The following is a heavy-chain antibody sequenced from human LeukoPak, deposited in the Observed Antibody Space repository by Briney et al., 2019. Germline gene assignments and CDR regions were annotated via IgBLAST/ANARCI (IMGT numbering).Heavy chain of an antibody. CDR1: GFTFSSYA. D-gene: IGHD6-13*01. V-gene: IGHV3-23*01. Sequence: PGGSLRLSCAASGFTFSSYAMSWVRQAPGKGLEWVSAISGSGGSTYYADSVKGRSTISRDNSKNTLYLQMNSLRAEDTAVYYCAEGKGEQQPATNWGQGTLVTVSS. CDR2: ISGSGGST. J-gene: IGHJ4*02. CDR3: AEGKGEQQPATN.